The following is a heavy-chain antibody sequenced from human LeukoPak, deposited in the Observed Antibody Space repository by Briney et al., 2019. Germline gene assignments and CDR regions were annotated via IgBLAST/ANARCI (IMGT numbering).Heavy chain of an antibody. V-gene: IGHV3-48*03. Sequence: GGSRRLSCAASGFTFSSYEMNWVRQAPGKGLEWVSYISSSAGTTYYADSVKGRFTISRDNAKNSLYLQMNSLRAEDTAVYYCARQQLQLWYDWGQGTLVTVSS. CDR1: GFTFSSYE. D-gene: IGHD5-18*01. CDR3: ARQQLQLWYD. CDR2: ISSSAGTT. J-gene: IGHJ4*02.